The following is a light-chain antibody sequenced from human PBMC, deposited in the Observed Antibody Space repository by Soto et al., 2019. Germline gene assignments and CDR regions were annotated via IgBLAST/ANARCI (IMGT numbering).Light chain of an antibody. CDR3: CSYAGDLAL. CDR2: DVS. Sequence: QSVLTQPPSGSGPPGQSVTICVTGTTSDVGDYDFVCPYQHHPGKAPRLMISDVSRRPSGVPDRFSASKSGTTASLTISGLPGEDEDDYYCCSYAGDLALFGGGTKVTVL. V-gene: IGLV2-11*01. CDR1: TSDVGDYDF. J-gene: IGLJ2*01.